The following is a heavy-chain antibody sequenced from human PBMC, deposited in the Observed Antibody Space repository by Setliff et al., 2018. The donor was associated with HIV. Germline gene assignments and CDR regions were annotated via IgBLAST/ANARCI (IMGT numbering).Heavy chain of an antibody. CDR3: ARIRGVIADASDI. D-gene: IGHD3-10*01. V-gene: IGHV1-69*13. Sequence: SVKVSCKASGGTFSSYAISWVRQAPGQGLEWMGGIIPIYGTPKSAQKMQGRVKITAIESTTTAYMELTSLRSDDTAVYYCARIRGVIADASDIWGQGTMVTVSS. CDR2: IIPIYGTP. J-gene: IGHJ3*02. CDR1: GGTFSSYA.